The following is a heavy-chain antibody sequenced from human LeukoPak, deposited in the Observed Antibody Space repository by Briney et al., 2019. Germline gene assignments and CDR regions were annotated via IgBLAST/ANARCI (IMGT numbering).Heavy chain of an antibody. Sequence: PGGSLRLSCTASGFTFGEYAVSWFRRAPGKGLEWVGFIRSKPYGGTTESAASVKGRFSISRDDSESIAYLQMNSLKTEDTAVYYCARVRYSGVGGRFDAFDIWGQGTTVTVSS. CDR3: ARVRYSGVGGRFDAFDI. V-gene: IGHV3-49*03. CDR1: GFTFGEYA. CDR2: IRSKPYGGTT. D-gene: IGHD1-26*01. J-gene: IGHJ3*02.